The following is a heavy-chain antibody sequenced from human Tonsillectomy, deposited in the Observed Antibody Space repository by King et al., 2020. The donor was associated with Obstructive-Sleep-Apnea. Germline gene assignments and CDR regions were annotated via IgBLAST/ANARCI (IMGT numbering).Heavy chain of an antibody. CDR2: INTNTGNP. CDR1: GYTFTSYA. D-gene: IGHD3-10*01. J-gene: IGHJ6*02. V-gene: IGHV7-4-1*02. Sequence: QLVQSGSELKKPGASVKVSCKASGYTFTSYAMNWVRQAPGQGLEWMGCINTNTGNPTYAQGFTGRFVFSLDTSVSTAYLQISSLKAEDTAVYYCARDLLWFGELLGISYYYYGMDVWGQGTTVTVSS. CDR3: ARDLLWFGELLGISYYYYGMDV.